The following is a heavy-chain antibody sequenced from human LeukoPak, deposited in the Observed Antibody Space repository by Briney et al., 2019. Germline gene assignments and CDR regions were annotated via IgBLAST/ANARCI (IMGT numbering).Heavy chain of an antibody. CDR1: GGSVSSGSYY. V-gene: IGHV4-61*01. D-gene: IGHD6-6*01. CDR2: IYYSGST. Sequence: SETLSLTCTVSGGSVSSGSYYWSWIRLPPGKGLEWIGYIYYSGSTNYNPSLKSRVTISVDTSKNQFSLKLSSVTAADTAVYYCARLGSSSSVYVDYWGQGTLVTVSS. J-gene: IGHJ4*02. CDR3: ARLGSSSSVYVDY.